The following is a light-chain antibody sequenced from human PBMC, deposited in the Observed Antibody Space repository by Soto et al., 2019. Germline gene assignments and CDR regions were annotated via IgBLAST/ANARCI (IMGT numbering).Light chain of an antibody. J-gene: IGKJ2*01. CDR1: QSVSSTY. CDR3: RQYDSSPYT. CDR2: AAS. Sequence: EIVLTQSPGTLSLSPGERATLSCRASQSVSSTYLSWYQQKPGQAPRLLIYAASSRETGIPDTFSGSGSGTDFTLTISRLEPEDFAVYYCRQYDSSPYTFGQGTKLEIK. V-gene: IGKV3-20*01.